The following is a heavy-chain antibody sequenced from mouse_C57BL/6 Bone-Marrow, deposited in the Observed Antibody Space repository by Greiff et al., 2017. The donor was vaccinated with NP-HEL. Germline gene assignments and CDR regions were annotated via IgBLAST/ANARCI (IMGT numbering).Heavy chain of an antibody. CDR2: IYPGSGNT. D-gene: IGHD3-1*01. Sequence: VQLVESGAELVRPGASVKLSCKASGYTFTDYYINWVKQRPGQGLEWIARIYPGSGNTYYNEKFKGKATLTAEKSSSTAYMQLSSLTSEDSAVYFCAKAREYFDYWGQGTTLTVSS. J-gene: IGHJ2*01. CDR1: GYTFTDYY. CDR3: AKAREYFDY. V-gene: IGHV1-76*01.